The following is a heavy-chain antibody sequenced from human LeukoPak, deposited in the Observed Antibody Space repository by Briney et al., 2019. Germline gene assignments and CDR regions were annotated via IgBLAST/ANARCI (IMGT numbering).Heavy chain of an antibody. D-gene: IGHD2-2*01. CDR1: GFTFSSYG. J-gene: IGHJ4*02. CDR3: ARVPRYCGSTSCYDY. V-gene: IGHV3-33*01. Sequence: PGGSLRLSCAASGFTFSSYGMHWVRQAPGKGLEWVAVIWYDGSNKYYADSVKGRFTISRDNSKNTLYLQMNSLRAEDTAVYYCARVPRYCGSTSCYDYWGQGTLVTVSS. CDR2: IWYDGSNK.